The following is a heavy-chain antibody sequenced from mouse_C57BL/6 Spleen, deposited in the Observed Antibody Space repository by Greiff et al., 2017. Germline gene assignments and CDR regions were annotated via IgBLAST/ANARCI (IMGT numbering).Heavy chain of an antibody. D-gene: IGHD2-2*01. Sequence: QVQLQQPGAELVKPGASVKMSCKASGYTFTSYWITWVKQRPGQGLEWIGDIYPDSGSTNYNEKFKSKATLTVDTSSSTAYMQLSSLTSEDSAVYYCARSEGYDYAMDYWGQGTSVTVSS. CDR2: IYPDSGST. V-gene: IGHV1-55*01. CDR1: GYTFTSYW. CDR3: ARSEGYDYAMDY. J-gene: IGHJ4*01.